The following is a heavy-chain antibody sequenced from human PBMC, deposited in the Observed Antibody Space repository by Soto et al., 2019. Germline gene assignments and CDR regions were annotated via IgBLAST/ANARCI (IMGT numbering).Heavy chain of an antibody. CDR1: GYTFSNYG. CDR3: GGSGYSSGWYRWYFDF. Sequence: QVPLVQSGAEVKKPGASVKVSCKASGYTFSNYGIHWMRQAPGQRLEWMGWINAGNGNTKYSQKFQDRVIITRDTSATTAYMELCSLRSEDTAVFYCGGSGYSSGWYRWYFDFWGRGTLVTFAS. D-gene: IGHD6-19*01. V-gene: IGHV1-3*01. CDR2: INAGNGNT. J-gene: IGHJ2*01.